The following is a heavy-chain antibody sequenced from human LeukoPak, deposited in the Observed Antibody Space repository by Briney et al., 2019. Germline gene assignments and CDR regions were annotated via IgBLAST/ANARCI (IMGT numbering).Heavy chain of an antibody. V-gene: IGHV4-34*01. D-gene: IGHD3-22*01. CDR1: GGSFSGYY. J-gene: IGHJ3*02. CDR3: ARDLWRDPDYDSSGTDAFDI. CDR2: INHSGST. Sequence: SETLSLTCAVYGGSFSGYYWSWIRQPPGKGLEWIGEINHSGSTNYNPSLKSRVTISVDTSKNQFSLKLSSVTAADTAVYYCARDLWRDPDYDSSGTDAFDIWGQGTMVTVSS.